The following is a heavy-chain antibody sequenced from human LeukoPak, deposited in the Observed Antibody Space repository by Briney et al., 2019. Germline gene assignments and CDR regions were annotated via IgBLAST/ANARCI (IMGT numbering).Heavy chain of an antibody. Sequence: GASVKVSCKASGYTFTSYAMNWVRQAPGQGLEWMGWINTNTGNPTYAQGFTGRFVFSLDTSVSTAYLQISSLKAEDTAVYYCARSYTNYYYYYMDVWGKGTTVTVSS. CDR3: ARSYTNYYYYYMDV. D-gene: IGHD3-16*01. CDR2: INTNTGNP. J-gene: IGHJ6*03. V-gene: IGHV7-4-1*02. CDR1: GYTFTSYA.